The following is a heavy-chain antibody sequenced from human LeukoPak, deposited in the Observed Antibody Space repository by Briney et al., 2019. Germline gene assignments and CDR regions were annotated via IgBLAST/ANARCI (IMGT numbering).Heavy chain of an antibody. CDR2: ISSSSSTI. Sequence: PGGSLRLSCAASGFTFSSYSMNWVRQAPGKGLEWVSYISSSSSTIYYADSVKGRFTISRDNAKNSLYLQMNSLRAEDTAVYYCARKNSITIFGVVIEYYYYYMDVWGKGTTVTVSS. D-gene: IGHD3-3*01. J-gene: IGHJ6*03. CDR3: ARKNSITIFGVVIEYYYYYMDV. CDR1: GFTFSSYS. V-gene: IGHV3-48*01.